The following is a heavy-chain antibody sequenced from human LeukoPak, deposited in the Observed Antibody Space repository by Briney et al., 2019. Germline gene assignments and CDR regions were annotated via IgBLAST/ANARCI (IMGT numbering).Heavy chain of an antibody. V-gene: IGHV1-69*13. CDR2: IIPIFGTA. Sequence: ASVKVSCRASGGTFSSYAISWVRQAPGQGLEWMGGIIPIFGTANYAQKFQGRVTITADESTSTAYMELRSLRSDDTAVYYCARVFKPNDYSRSNWFDPWGQGTLVTVSS. CDR3: ARVFKPNDYSRSNWFDP. CDR1: GGTFSSYA. J-gene: IGHJ5*02. D-gene: IGHD4-4*01.